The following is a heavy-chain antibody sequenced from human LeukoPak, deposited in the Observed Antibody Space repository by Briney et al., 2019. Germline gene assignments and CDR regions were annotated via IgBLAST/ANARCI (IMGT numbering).Heavy chain of an antibody. CDR2: IYTSEPT. CDR1: GRSLSSSY. Sequence: SETLSLTCTVCGRSLSSSYTRWLRHPAGRGLDRLGLIYTSEPTNFNPSFRSRVTMSVVTSKNQFFLKVNSVTTADMAVYYCARGVSPDYDYEIYYDFYMDVWGKGTTVTVSS. V-gene: IGHV4-4*07. J-gene: IGHJ6*03. D-gene: IGHD3-22*01. CDR3: ARGVSPDYDYEIYYDFYMDV.